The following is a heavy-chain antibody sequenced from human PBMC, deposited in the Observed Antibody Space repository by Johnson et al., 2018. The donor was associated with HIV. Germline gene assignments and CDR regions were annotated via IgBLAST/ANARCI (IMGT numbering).Heavy chain of an antibody. CDR3: AREPMDCGGDCWGVFDI. CDR1: GFTFDDYG. V-gene: IGHV3-20*04. Sequence: MQLVESGGGVVRPGGSLRLSCAASGFTFDDYGMSWVRQGPWKGLEWVSGINWNGGSTSYADSVQGRFTISRDKAKNSLYLQMNSLRAEDTALYYCAREPMDCGGDCWGVFDIWGQGTMVTVSS. D-gene: IGHD2-21*02. CDR2: INWNGGST. J-gene: IGHJ3*02.